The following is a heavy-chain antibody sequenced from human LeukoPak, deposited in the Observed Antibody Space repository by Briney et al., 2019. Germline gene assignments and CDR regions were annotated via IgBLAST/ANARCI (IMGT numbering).Heavy chain of an antibody. CDR1: GFTFSNYA. Sequence: GGSLRLSCAASGFTFSNYAMSWVRQAPGKGLEWVSVISSSGGNTYYADSVKGRFTISRDNSKNTLYLQMNSLRAEDKAVYYCAIGLSSGWSSSRYSFDYWGQGTLVSVSS. D-gene: IGHD6-19*01. J-gene: IGHJ4*02. CDR2: ISSSGGNT. V-gene: IGHV3-23*01. CDR3: AIGLSSGWSSSRYSFDY.